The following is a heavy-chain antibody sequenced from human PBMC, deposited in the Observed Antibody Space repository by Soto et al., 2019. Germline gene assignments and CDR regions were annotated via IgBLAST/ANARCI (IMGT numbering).Heavy chain of an antibody. CDR3: ARGRINAFDI. D-gene: IGHD2-21*01. CDR2: ISGGSSSI. CDR1: GFTFSSYS. Sequence: EVQLVESGGGLVQPGGSLRLSCAASGFTFSSYSMNWVRQAPGKGLEWVLYISGGSSSIYYADSVKGRFTISRDNAKNSLYLQMNNLRDEDTALYYCARGRINAFDIWGPGTMVTVSS. J-gene: IGHJ3*02. V-gene: IGHV3-48*02.